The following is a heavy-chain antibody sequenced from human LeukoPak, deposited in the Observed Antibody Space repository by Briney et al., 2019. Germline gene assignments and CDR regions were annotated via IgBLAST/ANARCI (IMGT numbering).Heavy chain of an antibody. CDR3: ARLRYSSGQDY. V-gene: IGHV4-59*01. CDR1: GGSISTYY. Sequence: KPSETLSLTCTVSGGSISTYYWSWIRQPPGKGLEWIGYIYYSGTTNYNPSLKSRVTISVDTSKNQFSLKLSSVTAADTAEYNCARLRYSSGQDYWGQGTLVTVSS. CDR2: IYYSGTT. D-gene: IGHD6-19*01. J-gene: IGHJ4*02.